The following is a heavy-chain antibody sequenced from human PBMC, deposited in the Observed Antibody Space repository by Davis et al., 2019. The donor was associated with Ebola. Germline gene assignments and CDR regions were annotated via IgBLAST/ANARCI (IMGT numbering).Heavy chain of an antibody. Sequence: TFSSYAMSWVRQPPGKGPEWIGSIYYSGSPYNNPSLQIRVTISVNTTKDQFSLKLSSVTAADPAVYYCARRLRIAAAGTDYWGQETLVTVSS. D-gene: IGHD6-13*01. CDR2: IYYSGSP. CDR1: TFSSYA. J-gene: IGHJ4*02. CDR3: ARRLRIAAAGTDY. V-gene: IGHV4-39*01.